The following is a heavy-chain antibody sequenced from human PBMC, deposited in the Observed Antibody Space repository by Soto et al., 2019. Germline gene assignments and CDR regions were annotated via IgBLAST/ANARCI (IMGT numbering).Heavy chain of an antibody. CDR2: IYPGDSDT. CDR3: ARHKKGYSVYDYLSYYYYGMDV. J-gene: IGHJ6*02. Sequence: PGESLKISCKGSGYSFTSYWIGWVRQMPGKGLEWMGIIYPGDSDTRYSPSFQGQVTISADKSISTAYLQWSSLKASDTAMYYCARHKKGYSVYDYLSYYYYGMDVWGQGTTVTVSS. CDR1: GYSFTSYW. V-gene: IGHV5-51*01. D-gene: IGHD5-12*01.